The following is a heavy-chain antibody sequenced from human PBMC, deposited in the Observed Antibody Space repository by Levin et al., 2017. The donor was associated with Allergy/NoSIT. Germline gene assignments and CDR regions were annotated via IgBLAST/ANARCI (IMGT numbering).Heavy chain of an antibody. D-gene: IGHD3-9*01. CDR1: GFSFRNSA. CDR3: ATDLFSEVGGCY. Sequence: PGGSLRLSCAASGFSFRNSAMNWVRQAPGKGLEWVSTVSASGGRTDYADSVKGRFSISRDNSKNTVFLQMNSLRAEDTAAYYCATDLFSEVGGCYWGQGTLVTVSS. V-gene: IGHV3-23*01. J-gene: IGHJ4*02. CDR2: VSASGGRT.